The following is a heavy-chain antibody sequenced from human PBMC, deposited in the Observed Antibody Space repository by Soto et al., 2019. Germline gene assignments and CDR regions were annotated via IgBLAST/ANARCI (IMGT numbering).Heavy chain of an antibody. CDR1: GYTFTGYY. D-gene: IGHD3-10*01. CDR2: INPNSGGT. V-gene: IGHV1-2*02. Sequence: ASVKVSCKASGYTFTGYYMHWVRQAPGQGLEWMGWINPNSGGTNYAQKFQGRVTMTRNTSISTAYMELSRLRSDDTAVYYCASPLITMVRGADYWGQGTLVTVSS. CDR3: ASPLITMVRGADY. J-gene: IGHJ4*02.